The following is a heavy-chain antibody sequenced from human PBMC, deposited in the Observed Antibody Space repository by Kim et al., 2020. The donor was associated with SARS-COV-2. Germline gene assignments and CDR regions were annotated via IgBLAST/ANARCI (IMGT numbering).Heavy chain of an antibody. CDR1: GFTFRSSS. J-gene: IGHJ6*03. D-gene: IGHD2-2*01. V-gene: IGHV3-21*01. CDR3: ARDSGSSVPYYYYYMDV. Sequence: GGSLRLSCAASGFTFRSSSMNWVCQAPGKGLEWVSSISSSSGYIYYADSVKGRFTISRDNAKNSLYLQMNSLRAEDTAVYYCARDSGSSVPYYYYYMDVWGKGATVSVSS. CDR2: ISSSSGYI.